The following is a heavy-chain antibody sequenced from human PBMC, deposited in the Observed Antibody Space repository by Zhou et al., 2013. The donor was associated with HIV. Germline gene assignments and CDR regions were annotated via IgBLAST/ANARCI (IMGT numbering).Heavy chain of an antibody. CDR1: GYTFTSYD. CDR3: ARDRPVYSSGWYLEDY. Sequence: QVQLVQSGAEVKKPGASVKVSCKASGYTFTSYDINWVRQATGQGLEWMGWMNPNSGNTGYAQKFQGRVTMTRNTSISTAYMELSSLRSEDTAVYYCARDRPVYSSGWYLEDYWGQGTLVTVSS. V-gene: IGHV1-8*01. D-gene: IGHD6-19*01. CDR2: MNPNSGNT. J-gene: IGHJ4*02.